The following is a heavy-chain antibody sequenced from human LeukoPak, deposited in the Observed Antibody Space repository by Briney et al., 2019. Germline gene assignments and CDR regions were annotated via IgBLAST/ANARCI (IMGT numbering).Heavy chain of an antibody. D-gene: IGHD2-2*01. V-gene: IGHV1-18*01. J-gene: IGHJ3*02. CDR1: GYTFTSYG. CDR3: ARVPTHIYCSSTSCYGRGGAFDI. CDR2: ISAYNGNT. Sequence: VASVKVSCEASGYTFTSYGISWVRQAPGQGLEWMGWISAYNGNTNYAQKLQGRVTMTTDTSTSTAYMELRSLRSDDTAVYYCARVPTHIYCSSTSCYGRGGAFDIWGQGTMVTVSS.